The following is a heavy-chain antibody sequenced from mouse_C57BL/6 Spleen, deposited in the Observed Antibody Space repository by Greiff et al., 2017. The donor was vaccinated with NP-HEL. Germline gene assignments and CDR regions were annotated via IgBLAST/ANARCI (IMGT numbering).Heavy chain of an antibody. CDR2: ISGGGGNT. D-gene: IGHD1-1*01. Sequence: VESGGGLVKPGGSLKLSCAASGFTFSSYTMSWVRQTPEKRLEWVATISGGGGNTYYPDSVKGRFTISRDNAKNTLYLQMSSLRSEDTALYYCARHNYGSSLYYFDYWGQGTTLTVSS. V-gene: IGHV5-9*01. CDR1: GFTFSSYT. CDR3: ARHNYGSSLYYFDY. J-gene: IGHJ2*01.